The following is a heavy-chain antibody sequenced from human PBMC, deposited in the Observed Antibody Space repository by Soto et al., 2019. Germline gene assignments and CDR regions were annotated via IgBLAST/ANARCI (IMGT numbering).Heavy chain of an antibody. CDR1: GFTFDDYA. Sequence: EVQLVESGGGLVQPGRSLRLSCAASGFTFDDYAMHWVRQAPGKGLEWVAGISWNSGSIGYADSVKGRFTISRDNAKNSLYLQRNSLIAEDTALYYCAKDREAILGYMDVWGKGTTVTVSS. V-gene: IGHV3-9*01. J-gene: IGHJ6*03. CDR2: ISWNSGSI. D-gene: IGHD3-3*01. CDR3: AKDREAILGYMDV.